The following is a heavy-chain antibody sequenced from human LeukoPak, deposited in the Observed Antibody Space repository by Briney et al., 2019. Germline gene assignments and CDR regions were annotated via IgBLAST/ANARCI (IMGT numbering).Heavy chain of an antibody. J-gene: IGHJ4*02. CDR1: GGSITSYY. CDR2: IYYSGST. D-gene: IGHD3-22*01. Sequence: PSETLSLTCTVSGGSITSYYWSWIRQPPGKGLERIGYIYYSGSTNYNPSLKGRVTISVDTTKNQFSLKLSSVTAADTAVYYCARAHDYYDSSGLFDYWGQGTLVTVSS. CDR3: ARAHDYYDSSGLFDY. V-gene: IGHV4-59*01.